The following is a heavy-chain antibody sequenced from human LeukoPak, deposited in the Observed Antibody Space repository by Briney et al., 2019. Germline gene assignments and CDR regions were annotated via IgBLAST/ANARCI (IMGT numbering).Heavy chain of an antibody. V-gene: IGHV4-34*01. J-gene: IGHJ4*02. CDR3: ARRGYSYGFVDY. Sequence: SETLSLTCAVYGGSFSGYYWSWIRQPPGKGLEWIGEINHSGSTNYNPSLKSRVTISVDTSKNQFSLKLSSVTAADTAVYYCARRGYSYGFVDYWGQGTLVTVSS. D-gene: IGHD5-18*01. CDR1: GGSFSGYY. CDR2: INHSGST.